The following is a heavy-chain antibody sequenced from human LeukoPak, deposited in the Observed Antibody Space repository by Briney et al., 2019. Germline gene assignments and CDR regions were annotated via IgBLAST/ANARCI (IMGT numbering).Heavy chain of an antibody. D-gene: IGHD6-13*01. CDR2: ISAYNGNT. CDR3: ARAGSSSYREYYFAY. CDR1: GYTFTSYG. V-gene: IGHV1-18*01. J-gene: IGHJ4*02. Sequence: ASVKVSCTASGYTFTSYGISWVRQAPGQGLEWMGWISAYNGNTNYAQKLQGRVTMTTDTSTSTAYRELRSLRSDDTAVYYCARAGSSSYREYYFAYWGQGTLVTVSS.